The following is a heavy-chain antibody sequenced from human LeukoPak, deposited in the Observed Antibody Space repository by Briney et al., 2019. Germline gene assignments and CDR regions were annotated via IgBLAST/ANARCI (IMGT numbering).Heavy chain of an antibody. CDR1: GYTFTGYY. J-gene: IGHJ4*02. Sequence: ASVKVSCKASGYTFTGYYIHWVRQAPGQGLEWMGWINPNTGGTSYAQKFQGRVTMTRDTSISAAYMELSRLRSDDTAVYYCARGLQYYFDYWGQGTLVTVSS. D-gene: IGHD4-11*01. V-gene: IGHV1-2*02. CDR2: INPNTGGT. CDR3: ARGLQYYFDY.